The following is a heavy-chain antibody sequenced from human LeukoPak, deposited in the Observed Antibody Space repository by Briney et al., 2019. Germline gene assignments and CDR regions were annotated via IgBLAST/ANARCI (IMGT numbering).Heavy chain of an antibody. J-gene: IGHJ4*02. Sequence: NPSETLSLTCTVSGGSISSYYWSWIRQPPGKGLEWIGYIYYSGSTNYNPSLKSRVTISVDTSKNQFSLKLSSVTAADTAVYYCARHPPYYYDSSGYFDYWGQGTLVTVSS. CDR2: IYYSGST. D-gene: IGHD3-22*01. V-gene: IGHV4-59*08. CDR1: GGSISSYY. CDR3: ARHPPYYYDSSGYFDY.